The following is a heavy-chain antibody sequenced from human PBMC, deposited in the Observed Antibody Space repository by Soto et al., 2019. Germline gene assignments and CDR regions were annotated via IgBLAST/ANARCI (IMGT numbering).Heavy chain of an antibody. J-gene: IGHJ4*02. CDR3: ATALNRGGFYQGFEH. D-gene: IGHD3-16*01. CDR1: GFAFSDYY. V-gene: IGHV3-11*01. Sequence: QVQLVESGGGLVKPGGSLRLSCAASGFAFSDYYMGWIRQAPGKGLEWIAYIYPDAITVYYADSVRGRFSISRDNGGNSLYLQISGLRAEDTALYFCATALNRGGFYQGFEHWGQGSLVTVSS. CDR2: IYPDAITV.